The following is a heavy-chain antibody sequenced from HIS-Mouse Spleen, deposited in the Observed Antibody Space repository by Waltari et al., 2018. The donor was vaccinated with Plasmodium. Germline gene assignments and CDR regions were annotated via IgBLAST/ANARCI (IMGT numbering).Heavy chain of an antibody. CDR1: GYTFSSFG. V-gene: IGHV1-18*01. J-gene: IGHJ4*02. Sequence: QVQLVQSGAEGKRPGASVKVSCKASGYTFSSFGISWVRQAPGQGLGWVGWIIVYNGNTNYAQKVHGRVIMTTDTYTSTAYMALRSLRSDDPAVYYCARLLPWVHGHFDYWGQGTLVTVSS. CDR2: IIVYNGNT. CDR3: ARLLPWVHGHFDY. D-gene: IGHD1-26*01.